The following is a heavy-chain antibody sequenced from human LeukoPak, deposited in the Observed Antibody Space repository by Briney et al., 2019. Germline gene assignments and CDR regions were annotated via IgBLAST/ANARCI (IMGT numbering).Heavy chain of an antibody. D-gene: IGHD3-10*01. CDR2: ISDSGSST. J-gene: IGHJ4*02. Sequence: GGSLRLSCAASGFTFSSYAMSWVRQAPGKGLEWVSSISDSGSSTYYAGSVKGRFTISRDNSKNTLYLQMNRLTAEDTAVYYCAASGSFYRLDYWGQGTLVTVSS. CDR1: GFTFSSYA. CDR3: AASGSFYRLDY. V-gene: IGHV3-23*01.